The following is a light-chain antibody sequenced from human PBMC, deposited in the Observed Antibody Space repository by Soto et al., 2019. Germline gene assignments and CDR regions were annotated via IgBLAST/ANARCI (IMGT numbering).Light chain of an antibody. CDR2: GAS. Sequence: EIVLTQSPGTLSLSPGERATLSCRASQSVSSSYLAWYQQKPGQAPRLLIYGASSRATGIPDRFSGSGSGTDFTLTISRLETEDFPVYYCQQYGSSPRFGQGTKVEIK. CDR1: QSVSSSY. J-gene: IGKJ1*01. V-gene: IGKV3-20*01. CDR3: QQYGSSPR.